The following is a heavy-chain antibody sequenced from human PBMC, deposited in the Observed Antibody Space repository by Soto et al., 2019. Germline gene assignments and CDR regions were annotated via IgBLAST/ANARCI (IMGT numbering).Heavy chain of an antibody. CDR2: IYWDYDK. J-gene: IGHJ6*02. CDR1: GFSLSTGGVG. V-gene: IGHV2-5*02. D-gene: IGHD2-21*02. Sequence: QITLKESGPTLVKPTQTLTLTCTISGFSLSTGGVGVGWIRQPPGKALEWLALIYWDYDKHYSPSLKSRLTITKDTSKNQVVLTMINMDPVDTATYYCVHSRCGGDCLQSYSSHYYYGMDVWGQGTTVTVSS. CDR3: VHSRCGGDCLQSYSSHYYYGMDV.